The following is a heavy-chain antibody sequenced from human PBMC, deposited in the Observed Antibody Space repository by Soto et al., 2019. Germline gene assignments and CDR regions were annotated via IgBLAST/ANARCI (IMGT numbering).Heavy chain of an antibody. CDR1: GYSFTSYW. CDR3: ARLSGSSNTYEEYYYYDMDV. Sequence: XESLKISCKCSGYSFTSYWISLVLQMPGKGLEWMGIIYPGDSDTRYSPSFQGQVTISADKSITTAYLQWSSLKASDTAMFYCARLSGSSNTYEEYYYYDMDVWGQGTTVTVSS. J-gene: IGHJ6*02. D-gene: IGHD2-2*01. CDR2: IYPGDSDT. V-gene: IGHV5-51*01.